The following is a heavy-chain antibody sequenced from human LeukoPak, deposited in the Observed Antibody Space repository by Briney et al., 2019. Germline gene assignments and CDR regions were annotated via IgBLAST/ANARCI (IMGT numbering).Heavy chain of an antibody. Sequence: ASVKVSCKASGYIFTSYSISWVRQAPGQGLEWMGWNSAYNGDTNYVQKLQGRVTMTTDTSTSTAYMELKSLRSDDTAVYYCAREEGAPIAAANIWGLGTKVTVSS. CDR2: NSAYNGDT. D-gene: IGHD6-13*01. CDR1: GYIFTSYS. J-gene: IGHJ3*02. V-gene: IGHV1-18*01. CDR3: AREEGAPIAAANI.